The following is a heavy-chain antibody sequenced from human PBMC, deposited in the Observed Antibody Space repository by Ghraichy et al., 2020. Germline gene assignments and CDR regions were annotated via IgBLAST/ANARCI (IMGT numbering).Heavy chain of an antibody. CDR1: GGSISSSSYY. CDR2: IYYSGST. Sequence: SETLSLTCTVSGGSISSSSYYWGWIRQPPGKGLEWIGSIYYSGSTYYNPSLKSRVTISVDTSKNQFSLKLSSVTAADTAVYYCARPGEGYWGQGTLVTVSS. CDR3: ARPGEGY. D-gene: IGHD2-21*01. V-gene: IGHV4-39*01. J-gene: IGHJ4*02.